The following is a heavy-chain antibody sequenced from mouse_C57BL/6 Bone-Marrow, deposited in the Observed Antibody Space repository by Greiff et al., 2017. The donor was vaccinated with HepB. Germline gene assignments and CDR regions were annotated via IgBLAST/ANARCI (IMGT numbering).Heavy chain of an antibody. CDR2: INTNNGGT. J-gene: IGHJ3*01. CDR3: AGSSWAWFAY. CDR1: GYTFTDYY. V-gene: IGHV1-26*01. Sequence: VQLQQSGPELVKPGASVKISCKASGYTFTDYYMNWVKQSHGKSLEWIGDINTNNGGTSYNQKFKGKATLTVEKSSSTAYMELRSLTSEDSAVYYCAGSSWAWFAYWGQGTLVTVSA. D-gene: IGHD1-1*01.